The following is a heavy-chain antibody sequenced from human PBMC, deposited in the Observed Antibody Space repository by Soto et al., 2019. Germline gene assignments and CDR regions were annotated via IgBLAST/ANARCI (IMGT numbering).Heavy chain of an antibody. CDR1: GGSFSGYY. CDR3: ARVGRDFWSGSLFGMDV. V-gene: IGHV4-34*01. CDR2: INHSGST. J-gene: IGHJ6*02. D-gene: IGHD3-3*01. Sequence: PSETLSLTCAVYGGSFSGYYWSWIRQPPGKGLEWIGEINHSGSTNYNPSLKSRVTISVDTSKNQFSLKLSSVTAADTAVYYCARVGRDFWSGSLFGMDVWGQGTTVTVSS.